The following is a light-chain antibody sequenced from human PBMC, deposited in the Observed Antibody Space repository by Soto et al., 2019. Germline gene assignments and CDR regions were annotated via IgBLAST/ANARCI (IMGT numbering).Light chain of an antibody. V-gene: IGLV4-69*01. CDR1: SGHITHA. Sequence: QSVLTQMSSASASLGASVKLTCTLTSGHITHAIAWHQQQPEKGPRFLMKVNTDGSHSKGDGIPDRFSGSTSGADHYLNIASLQSEEEADYYCQTWGTGILVFGGGTKLTVL. CDR2: VNTDGSH. J-gene: IGLJ3*02. CDR3: QTWGTGILV.